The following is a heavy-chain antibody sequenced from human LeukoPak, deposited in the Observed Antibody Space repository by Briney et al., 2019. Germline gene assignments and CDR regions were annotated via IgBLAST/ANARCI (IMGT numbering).Heavy chain of an antibody. D-gene: IGHD3-22*01. CDR1: GFTFSSYE. Sequence: PGGSLRLSCAASGFTFSSYEMNWVRQAPGKGLEWVSYISSSGSTIYYADSVKGRFTISRDNAKNSPYLQMNSLRAEDTAVYYCARDRAYYDSSGYYGDYFDYWGQGTLVTVSS. V-gene: IGHV3-48*03. CDR2: ISSSGSTI. J-gene: IGHJ4*02. CDR3: ARDRAYYDSSGYYGDYFDY.